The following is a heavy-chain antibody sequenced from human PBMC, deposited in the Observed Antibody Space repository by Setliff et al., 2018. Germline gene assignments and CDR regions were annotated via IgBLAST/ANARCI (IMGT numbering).Heavy chain of an antibody. V-gene: IGHV1-18*01. Sequence: ASVKVSCKASGYTFANFGVNWVRQAPGQGLEWMGCVSGYNGNTHYAQMFQGRVTMTTDTSASTAYLELRSLRSDDTAVCYCARYPGIAAAVYSDYWGQGTLVTVSS. J-gene: IGHJ4*02. CDR3: ARYPGIAAAVYSDY. D-gene: IGHD6-13*01. CDR1: GYTFANFG. CDR2: VSGYNGNT.